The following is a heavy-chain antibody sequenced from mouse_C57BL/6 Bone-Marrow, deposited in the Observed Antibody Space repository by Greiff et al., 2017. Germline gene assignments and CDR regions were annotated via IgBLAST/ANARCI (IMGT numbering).Heavy chain of an antibody. CDR1: GFTFSNYW. CDR2: IRLKSDNYAT. CDR3: TSYYGTLYWYFDI. J-gene: IGHJ1*03. D-gene: IGHD2-10*01. Sequence: EVKLVESGGGLVQPGGSMKLSCVASGFTFSNYWMNWVRQSPEKGLEWVAQIRLKSDNYATHSAESVKGTFTISRDDSKSSVYLQMNNLRAEDTGIYYGTSYYGTLYWYFDIWGTGTTATVSA. V-gene: IGHV6-3*01.